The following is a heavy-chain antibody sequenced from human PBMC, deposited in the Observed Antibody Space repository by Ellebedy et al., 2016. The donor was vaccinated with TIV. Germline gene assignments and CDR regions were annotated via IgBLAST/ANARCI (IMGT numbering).Heavy chain of an antibody. D-gene: IGHD5-24*01. J-gene: IGHJ4*02. CDR3: ARHGQFDY. CDR2: ISNTGTT. Sequence: SETLSLXXAVYGGSFSGYYWGWIRQPPGKGLEWIGAISNTGTTHYNESLKSRVTLSVDTSKNQFSLKLTSVTATDTAVYYCARHGQFDYWGQGTLVIVSS. CDR1: GGSFSGYY. V-gene: IGHV4-34*01.